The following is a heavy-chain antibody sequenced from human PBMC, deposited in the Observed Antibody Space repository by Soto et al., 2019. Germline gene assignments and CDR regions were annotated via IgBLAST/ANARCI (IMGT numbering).Heavy chain of an antibody. D-gene: IGHD1-1*01. V-gene: IGHV4-59*08. CDR3: AGWLEPLDY. J-gene: IGHJ4*02. Sequence: PSETRSLTCTVSGGSIISCYWSWIRQPPGKVLEWIGYISYSGNTNYNPSLKSRVTISVDTSKNQFSLRLSSVTAADTAVYYCAGWLEPLDYWGQGTLVTVSS. CDR1: GGSIISCY. CDR2: ISYSGNT.